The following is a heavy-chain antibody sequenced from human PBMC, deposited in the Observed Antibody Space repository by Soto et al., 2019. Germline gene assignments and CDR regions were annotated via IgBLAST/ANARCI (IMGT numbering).Heavy chain of an antibody. CDR2: INSDGSST. V-gene: IGHV3-74*01. D-gene: IGHD6-13*01. CDR3: AREREGYSSSWYYYYYGMDV. CDR1: GFTFSSYW. J-gene: IGHJ6*02. Sequence: GGSLRLSCAASGFTFSSYWMHWVRQAPGKGLVWVSRINSDGSSTSYADSVKGRFTISRDNAKNTLYLQMNSLRAEDTAVYYCAREREGYSSSWYYYYYGMDVWGQGTTVTVSS.